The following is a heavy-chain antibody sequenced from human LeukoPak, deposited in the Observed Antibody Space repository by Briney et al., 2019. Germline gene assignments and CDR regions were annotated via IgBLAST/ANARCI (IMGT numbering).Heavy chain of an antibody. J-gene: IGHJ4*02. Sequence: SETLSLTCTVSGGSISSYYWSWIRQPPGKGLEWIGYIYYSGSTNYSPSLKSRVTISVDTSKNQFSLKLSSVTAADTAVYYCARGERGYSYGYFDYWGQGTLVTVSS. CDR3: ARGERGYSYGYFDY. CDR1: GGSISSYY. V-gene: IGHV4-59*01. CDR2: IYYSGST. D-gene: IGHD5-18*01.